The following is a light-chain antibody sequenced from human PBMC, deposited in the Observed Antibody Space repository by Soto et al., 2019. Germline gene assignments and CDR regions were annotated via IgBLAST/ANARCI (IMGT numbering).Light chain of an antibody. J-gene: IGKJ1*01. CDR3: QQYDNWPPWT. Sequence: EIVMTQSPATLSVSPGERATLSCRASQSINKYLAWYQQKPGQAPRLLIFGASTRASGIPARFSCSGSGTAFTLTISSLQSEDFAVYYCQQYDNWPPWTFGQGTKVEFK. CDR1: QSINKY. V-gene: IGKV3-15*01. CDR2: GAS.